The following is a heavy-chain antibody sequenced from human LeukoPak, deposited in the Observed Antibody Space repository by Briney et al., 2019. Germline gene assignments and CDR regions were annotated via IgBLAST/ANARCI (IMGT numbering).Heavy chain of an antibody. CDR3: ARGGGTKRKLIVVVPAARWKNWFDP. D-gene: IGHD2-2*01. Sequence: SETLSLTCAVNGGSFSGYYWSWIRQPPGKGLEWIGEINHSGSTNYNPSLKSRVTISVDTSKNQFSLKLSSVTAADTAVYYCARGGGTKRKLIVVVPAARWKNWFDPWGQGTLVTVSS. V-gene: IGHV4-34*01. CDR1: GGSFSGYY. CDR2: INHSGST. J-gene: IGHJ5*02.